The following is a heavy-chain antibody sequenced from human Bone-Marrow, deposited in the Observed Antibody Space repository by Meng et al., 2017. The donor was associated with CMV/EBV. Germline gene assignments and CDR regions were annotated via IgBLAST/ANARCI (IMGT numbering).Heavy chain of an antibody. CDR3: VKHDFDFWTGFNLYFAL. D-gene: IGHD3/OR15-3a*01. J-gene: IGHJ1*01. V-gene: IGHV3-23*01. CDR2: IGGGHDTT. CDR1: GLTPSTFA. Sequence: GESLKISCAVSGLTPSTFAMSWVRQAPGKGLEWVSSIGGGHDTTFYADSVKGRFIISRDGSKSILYMQMNSLRAEDTAVYYCVKHDFDFWTGFNLYFALWGQGALVTVSS.